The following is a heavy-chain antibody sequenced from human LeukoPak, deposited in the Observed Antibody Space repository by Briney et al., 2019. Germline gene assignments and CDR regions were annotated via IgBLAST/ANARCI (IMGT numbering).Heavy chain of an antibody. J-gene: IGHJ4*02. CDR2: ISYDGSNK. D-gene: IGHD4-17*01. Sequence: GGSLRLSCAASGFTFSSYAMHWVRQAPGKGLEWVAVISYDGSNKYYADSVKGRFTISRDNSKNTLYLQMNSLRAEDTAVYYYAGGDYVNYWGQGTLVTVSS. CDR1: GFTFSSYA. V-gene: IGHV3-30-3*01. CDR3: AGGDYVNY.